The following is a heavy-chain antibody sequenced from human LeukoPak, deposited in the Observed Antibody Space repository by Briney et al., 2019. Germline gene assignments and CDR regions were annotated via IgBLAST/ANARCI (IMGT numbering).Heavy chain of an antibody. V-gene: IGHV1-2*02. CDR1: GYTFTGYY. CDR2: INPKSGGT. J-gene: IGHJ6*03. Sequence: GASVKVSCTASGYTFTGYYIHWVRQAPGQGLEWMWWINPKSGGTNYAGKFQGTVTMTKDTSISTNYMEMSRLRSDDTAGYYCARGAYYYYYMDVWGKGTTVTVSS. CDR3: ARGAYYYYYMDV.